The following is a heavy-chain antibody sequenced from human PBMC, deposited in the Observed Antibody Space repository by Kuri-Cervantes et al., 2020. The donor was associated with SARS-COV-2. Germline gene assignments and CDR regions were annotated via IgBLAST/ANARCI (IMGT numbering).Heavy chain of an antibody. Sequence: SETLSLTCSVSCGSISRDYWSWIRQPPGKGLEWIAFIYYSGNTNYNPSLKSRVTVSVDTSNNQFSLRLNSVTAADTAVYYCAKVANWGDRDAFDIWGQGTRVTVSS. CDR1: CGSISRDY. V-gene: IGHV4-59*01. CDR2: IYYSGNT. D-gene: IGHD7-27*01. CDR3: AKVANWGDRDAFDI. J-gene: IGHJ3*02.